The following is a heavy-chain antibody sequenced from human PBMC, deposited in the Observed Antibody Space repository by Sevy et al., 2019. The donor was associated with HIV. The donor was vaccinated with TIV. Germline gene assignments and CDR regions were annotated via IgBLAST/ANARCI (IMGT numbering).Heavy chain of an antibody. CDR2: ISYEGSNK. CDR3: ARDYDSSGYSQSGVDH. CDR1: GFTFSSYA. D-gene: IGHD3-22*01. Sequence: GGSLRLSCAASGFTFSSYAMHWVRQAPGKGLEWVAVISYEGSNKYYADSVKGRFTISRDNSKNTLYLQMNSLRAEDTAVYYCARDYDSSGYSQSGVDHWGQGTLVTVSS. V-gene: IGHV3-30-3*01. J-gene: IGHJ4*02.